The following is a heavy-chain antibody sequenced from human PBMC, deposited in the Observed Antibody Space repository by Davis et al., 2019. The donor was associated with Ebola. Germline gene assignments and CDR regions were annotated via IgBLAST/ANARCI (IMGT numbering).Heavy chain of an antibody. V-gene: IGHV4-59*01. Sequence: PSETLCLTCTVSGGSISGYYWSWIRQPPGKGLEWIAYIYYTGSTNYNPSLKSRVTISVDKSQNQLSLKLSSVTAADTAIYYCARDHHGFDSWGQGTLVTVSS. CDR2: IYYTGST. CDR1: GGSISGYY. J-gene: IGHJ5*01. CDR3: ARDHHGFDS.